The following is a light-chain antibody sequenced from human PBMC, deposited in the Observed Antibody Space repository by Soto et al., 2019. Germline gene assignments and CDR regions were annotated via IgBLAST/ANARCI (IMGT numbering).Light chain of an antibody. V-gene: IGKV1-5*03. Sequence: DIQVTQSPSTLSASVGDRVTITCRASQSISSWLAWFQQKPGKAPKLLIYKASSLQSGVPSRFSGSESGTEFNLTISSLQPDDFATYYCQQYNPYSSTFGQGTKLEIK. CDR1: QSISSW. CDR3: QQYNPYSST. CDR2: KAS. J-gene: IGKJ2*01.